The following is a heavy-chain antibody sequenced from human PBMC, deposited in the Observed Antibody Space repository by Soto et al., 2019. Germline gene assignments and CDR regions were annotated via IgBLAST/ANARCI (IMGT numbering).Heavy chain of an antibody. D-gene: IGHD1-26*01. J-gene: IGHJ4*02. CDR1: GFTFDDYG. CDR2: INWNGGST. V-gene: IGHV3-20*04. CDR3: ARDPLGATRPHYFGY. Sequence: EVQLVESGGGVVRPGGSLRLSCAASGFTFDDYGMSWVRQAPGKGLEWVSGINWNGGSTGYADSVKGRFTISRDNVKNSLYLQMNSLRAEDTALYYCARDPLGATRPHYFGYWGQGTLVTVSS.